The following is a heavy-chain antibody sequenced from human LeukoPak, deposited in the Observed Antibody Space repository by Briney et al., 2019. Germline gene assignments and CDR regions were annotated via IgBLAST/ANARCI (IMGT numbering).Heavy chain of an antibody. V-gene: IGHV4-34*01. CDR1: GGSFSGYY. D-gene: IGHD4-23*01. CDR2: IYHSGST. Sequence: SETLSLTCAVYGGSFSGYYWSWIRQPPGKGLEWIGSIYHSGSTYYNPSLKSRVTISVDTSKNQFSLKLSSVTAADTAVYYCARGYGGNSNFLDNWSDPWGQGTLVTVSS. J-gene: IGHJ5*02. CDR3: ARGYGGNSNFLDNWSDP.